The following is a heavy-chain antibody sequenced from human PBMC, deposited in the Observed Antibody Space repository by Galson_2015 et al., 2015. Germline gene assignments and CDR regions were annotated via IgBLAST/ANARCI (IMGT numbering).Heavy chain of an antibody. Sequence: SLRLSCAASGFTFSSYGMHWVRQAPGKGLEWVAVIWYDGSNKYYADSVKGRFTISRDNSKNMLYLQMNSLRAEDTAVYYCARDRVVGATKAGYFQHWGQGTLVTVSS. V-gene: IGHV3-33*01. CDR3: ARDRVVGATKAGYFQH. CDR2: IWYDGSNK. D-gene: IGHD1-26*01. J-gene: IGHJ1*01. CDR1: GFTFSSYG.